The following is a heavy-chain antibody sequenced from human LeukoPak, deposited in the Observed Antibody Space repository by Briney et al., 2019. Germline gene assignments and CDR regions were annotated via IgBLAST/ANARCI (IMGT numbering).Heavy chain of an antibody. CDR2: VSARGDKT. D-gene: IGHD3-22*01. J-gene: IGHJ4*02. V-gene: IGHV3-23*01. CDR3: ARDIHDSSGYYYDY. CDR1: GFTFSGYT. Sequence: GGSLRLSCVASGFTFSGYTMSWVRQAPGKGPEWISAVSARGDKTYYADSVKGRFTVSRDNSKDTLFLQMISLRAKDTALYYCARDIHDSSGYYYDYWGQGTLVTVSP.